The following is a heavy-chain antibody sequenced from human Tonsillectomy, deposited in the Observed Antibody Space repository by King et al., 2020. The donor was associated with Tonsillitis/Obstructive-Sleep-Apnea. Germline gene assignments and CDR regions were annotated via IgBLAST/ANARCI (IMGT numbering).Heavy chain of an antibody. V-gene: IGHV5-51*01. J-gene: IGHJ3*02. CDR3: ARHFDCSGGSCYSVNAFDI. D-gene: IGHD2-15*01. Sequence: QLVQSGAEVKKPGESLKISCKGSGYSFTNYWIGWVRQMPGKGLEWMGIIYPGDSDTRYSPSFQGQVTISADKSISTAYLQWSSLKASDTAMYYCARHFDCSGGSCYSVNAFDIWAQGTMVTVSS. CDR1: GYSFTNYW. CDR2: IYPGDSDT.